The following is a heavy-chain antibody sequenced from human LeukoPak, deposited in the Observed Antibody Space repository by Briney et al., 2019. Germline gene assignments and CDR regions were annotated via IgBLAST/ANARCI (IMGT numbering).Heavy chain of an antibody. CDR3: ARQYRGFYGLSSYYFDY. D-gene: IGHD6-6*01. V-gene: IGHV6-1*01. CDR2: TYYRSKWYN. Sequence: SQTLSLTCAISGDSVSSSSAAWNWIRQSPSRGLEWLGRTYYRSKWYNDYAVSVKSRITINPDTSKNQFSLKLSSVTAADTAVYYCARQYRGFYGLSSYYFDYWGQGTLVTVSS. CDR1: GDSVSSSSAA. J-gene: IGHJ4*02.